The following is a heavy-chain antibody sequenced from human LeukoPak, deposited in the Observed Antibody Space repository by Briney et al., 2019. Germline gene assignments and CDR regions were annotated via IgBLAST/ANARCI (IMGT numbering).Heavy chain of an antibody. D-gene: IGHD2-2*01. CDR2: SIPILVTE. CDR1: GCTFSSYA. CDR3: VSGYCSSTSCREGYYFDY. J-gene: IGHJ4*02. V-gene: IGHV1-69*04. Sequence: SSGNVSYKASGCTFSSYAISWVRRAPGQGLEWSGRSIPILVTENYEQTYQGRATITADKSTSTAYMELSSLRSEDTAVYYSVSGYCSSTSCREGYYFDYWGQGTLVTVSS.